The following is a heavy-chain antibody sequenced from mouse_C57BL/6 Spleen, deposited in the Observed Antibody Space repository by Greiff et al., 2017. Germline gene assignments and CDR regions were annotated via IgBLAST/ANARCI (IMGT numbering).Heavy chain of an antibody. Sequence: QVQLQQSGAELVKPGASVKISCKASGYAFSSYWMNWVKQRPGKGLEWIGQIYPGDGDTNYNGKFKGKATLTADKSSSTAYMQLSSLTSEDYAVYFCARKGYGSSSYYAMDYWGQGTSVTVSS. V-gene: IGHV1-80*01. J-gene: IGHJ4*01. CDR3: ARKGYGSSSYYAMDY. CDR2: IYPGDGDT. D-gene: IGHD1-1*01. CDR1: GYAFSSYW.